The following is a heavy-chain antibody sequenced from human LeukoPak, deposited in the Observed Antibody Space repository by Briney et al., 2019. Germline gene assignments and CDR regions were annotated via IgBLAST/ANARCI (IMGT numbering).Heavy chain of an antibody. V-gene: IGHV3-7*03. CDR3: TRDRRYCSSASCTGGWFDP. J-gene: IGHJ5*02. Sequence: GGSLRLSCAASGFSFSSYWMSWVRQAPGKGLEWVANIKQDGSEKNYVDSVKGRFTVSRDNAKNSLYLQMNSLRAEDTAVYYCTRDRRYCSSASCTGGWFDPWGQGTLVTVSS. CDR2: IKQDGSEK. D-gene: IGHD2-2*01. CDR1: GFSFSSYW.